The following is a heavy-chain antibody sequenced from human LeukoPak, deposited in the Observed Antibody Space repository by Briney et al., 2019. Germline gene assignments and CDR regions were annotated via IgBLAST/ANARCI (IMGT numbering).Heavy chain of an antibody. V-gene: IGHV1-8*01. D-gene: IGHD6-13*01. CDR3: ALISSSWYAVDY. J-gene: IGHJ4*02. Sequence: ASVKVSCKASGYTFISYHIHWVRQASGKGLEWAAWMNPNNGDTGYAQKFQGRVAMTRKTSMNTAYMEMSSLRSDDTAVYYCALISSSWYAVDYWGQGTLVTVSS. CDR2: MNPNNGDT. CDR1: GYTFISYH.